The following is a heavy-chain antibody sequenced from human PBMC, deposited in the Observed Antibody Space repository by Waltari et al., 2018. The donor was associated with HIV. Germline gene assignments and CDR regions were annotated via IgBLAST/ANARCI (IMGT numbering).Heavy chain of an antibody. V-gene: IGHV4-39*01. J-gene: IGHJ5*01. CDR2: IYYSGST. CDR3: ARHVRSSIWFDY. Sequence: QLQLQESGPGLVKPSETLSLTCAVSGGSISSSSYYWGWIRQPPGKGVEWMGSIYYSGSTYDNPSLKSRVTISVDTSKNQFSLKLSSVTAADTAVYYCARHVRSSIWFDYWGQGTLVTVSS. CDR1: GGSISSSSYY. D-gene: IGHD3-10*02.